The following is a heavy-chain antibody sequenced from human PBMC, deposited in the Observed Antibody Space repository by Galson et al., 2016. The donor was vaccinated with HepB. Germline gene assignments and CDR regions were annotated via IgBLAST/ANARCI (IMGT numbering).Heavy chain of an antibody. J-gene: IGHJ4*02. V-gene: IGHV3-33*01. CDR3: VRSSSSSPPHYFDH. CDR2: IWYDGSNK. Sequence: SLRLSCAASGFTFSSFGMHWVRQAPGKGLEWVAVIWYDGSNKYYADSVKGRFTISRDNSKNTLYLQMNSLRAEDTAVYYSVRSSSSSPPHYFDHWGQGILVTISS. D-gene: IGHD2-2*01. CDR1: GFTFSSFG.